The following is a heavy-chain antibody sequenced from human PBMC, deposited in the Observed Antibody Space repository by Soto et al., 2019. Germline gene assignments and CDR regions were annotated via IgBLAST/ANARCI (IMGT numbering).Heavy chain of an antibody. D-gene: IGHD6-13*01. CDR3: AKDLHSSSWYRGGLDYYYGMDV. J-gene: IGHJ6*02. CDR1: GFTFSSYA. Sequence: LRLSCAASGFTFSSYAMSWVRQAPGKGLEWVSAISGSGGSTYYADSVKGRFTISRDNSKNTLYLQMNSLRAEDTAVYYCAKDLHSSSWYRGGLDYYYGMDVWGQGTTVTVSS. CDR2: ISGSGGST. V-gene: IGHV3-23*01.